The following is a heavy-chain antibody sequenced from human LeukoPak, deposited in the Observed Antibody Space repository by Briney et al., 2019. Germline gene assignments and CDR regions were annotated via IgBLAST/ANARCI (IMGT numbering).Heavy chain of an antibody. CDR3: ARRTITAGGDCLDY. CDR1: GFTFSTYA. Sequence: GGSLRLSCAASGFTFSTYAMTWVRQVPGKGLEWLSVISGSGGNTHYADSVKGRLTISRDTSKNTLYLQIDSLTTDDTAIYYCARRTITAGGDCLDYWGQGTLITVSS. V-gene: IGHV3-23*01. D-gene: IGHD2-21*02. CDR2: ISGSGGNT. J-gene: IGHJ4*02.